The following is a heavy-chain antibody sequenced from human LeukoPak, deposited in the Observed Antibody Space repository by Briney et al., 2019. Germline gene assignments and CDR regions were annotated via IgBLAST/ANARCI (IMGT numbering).Heavy chain of an antibody. D-gene: IGHD3-22*01. V-gene: IGHV4-38-2*02. CDR2: IYHSGRT. Sequence: SETLSLTCTVSGYSISSAYYWGWMRQPPGKGLEWIGSIYHSGRTYYNPSLKGRVTISVDTSKNQFSLKLSSVTAADTAVYYCARDRDYFDSSGYYSYYFDYWGQGTLVTVSS. CDR3: ARDRDYFDSSGYYSYYFDY. CDR1: GYSISSAYY. J-gene: IGHJ4*02.